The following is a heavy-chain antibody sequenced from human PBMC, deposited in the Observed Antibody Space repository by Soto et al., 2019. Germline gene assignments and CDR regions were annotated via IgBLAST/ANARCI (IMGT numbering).Heavy chain of an antibody. CDR3: ARLDFEYVWGNDRPSAAYDI. Sequence: LETVSLTCTVSGGSISSYYWSWIRQPPGKGLEWIGYIYYSGSTNSNPSLKSRVTISVDTSKNQFSLNLSSVTAADTAVYYCARLDFEYVWGNDRPSAAYDICGQGTMGGVS. D-gene: IGHD3-16*02. CDR1: GGSISSYY. CDR2: IYYSGST. J-gene: IGHJ3*02. V-gene: IGHV4-59*01.